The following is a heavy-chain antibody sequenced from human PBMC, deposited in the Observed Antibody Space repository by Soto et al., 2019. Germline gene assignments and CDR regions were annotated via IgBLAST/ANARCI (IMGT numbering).Heavy chain of an antibody. CDR2: IDPSDSYT. D-gene: IGHD1-26*01. V-gene: IGHV5-10-1*01. J-gene: IGHJ6*02. Sequence: GESLKISCKGSGYSFTSYWISWVRQMPGKGLEWMGRIDPSDSYTNYGPSFQGHVTISADKSISTAYLQWSSLKASDTAMYYCARPLGGSYHYYYYGMDVWGQGTTVTVSS. CDR3: ARPLGGSYHYYYYGMDV. CDR1: GYSFTSYW.